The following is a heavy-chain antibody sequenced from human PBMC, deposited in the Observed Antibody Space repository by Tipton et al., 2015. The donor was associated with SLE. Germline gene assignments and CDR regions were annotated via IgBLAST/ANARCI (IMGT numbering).Heavy chain of an antibody. J-gene: IGHJ3*02. CDR3: ARGGSPTAFDI. Sequence: LRLSCAASGFTFSDYAMAWVRQSPGKGLDWVSSISRGAADIYYAGSVKGRFTISRDNAKNSLYLQMNSLRAEDTAVYYCARGGSPTAFDIWGQGTMVTVSS. CDR1: GFTFSDYA. CDR2: ISRGAADI. D-gene: IGHD3-16*01. V-gene: IGHV3-21*01.